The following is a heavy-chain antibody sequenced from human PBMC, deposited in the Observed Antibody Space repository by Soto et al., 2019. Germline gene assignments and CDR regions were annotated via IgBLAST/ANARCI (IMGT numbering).Heavy chain of an antibody. CDR1: GFTFSTYG. CDR2: ISNDGSNK. Sequence: QVQLVESGGGVVQPGGSLRLSCAASGFTFSTYGMHWVRQAPGKGLEWVAVISNDGSNKSSADSVKGRFTISRDNSQNTLYLQMNSLRAEDTAVYYCAKAALAEFEYWGQGILVTVSS. V-gene: IGHV3-30*18. CDR3: AKAALAEFEY. D-gene: IGHD6-19*01. J-gene: IGHJ4*02.